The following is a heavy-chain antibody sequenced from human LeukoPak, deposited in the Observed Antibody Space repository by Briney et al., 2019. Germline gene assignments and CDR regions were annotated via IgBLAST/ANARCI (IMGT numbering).Heavy chain of an antibody. V-gene: IGHV3-30-3*01. CDR1: GFTFGSYA. CDR2: ISYDGSNK. Sequence: GGSLRLSCAASGFTFGSYAMHWVRQAPGKGLEWVAVISYDGSNKYYADSVKGRFTISRDNSKNTLYLQMNSLRAEDTAVYYCAGDRQDWFDPWGQGTLVTVSS. J-gene: IGHJ5*02. CDR3: AGDRQDWFDP.